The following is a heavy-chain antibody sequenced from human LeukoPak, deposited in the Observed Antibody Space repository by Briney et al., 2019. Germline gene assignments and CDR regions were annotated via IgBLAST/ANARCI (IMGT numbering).Heavy chain of an antibody. CDR1: GGSISSNSFY. Sequence: PSETLSLTCTVSGGSISSNSFYWGWIRQPPGKGLEWIGSIYYSGSTYYNPSLKSRVTISVDTSKNQFSLKLSSVTAADTAVYYCARSAFGRYFDYWGQGTLVTVSS. D-gene: IGHD3-10*01. CDR3: ARSAFGRYFDY. V-gene: IGHV4-39*01. CDR2: IYYSGST. J-gene: IGHJ4*02.